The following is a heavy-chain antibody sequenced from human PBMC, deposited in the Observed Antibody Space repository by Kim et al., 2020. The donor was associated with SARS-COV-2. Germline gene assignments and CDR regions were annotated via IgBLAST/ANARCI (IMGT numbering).Heavy chain of an antibody. V-gene: IGHV3-7*04. J-gene: IGHJ1*01. CDR3: ARDSSSGGWGVAEYFQH. D-gene: IGHD6-13*01. Sequence: VKGRFTTSRDNAKNSLSLQMNSRRAEDTAVYYCARDSSSGGWGVAEYFQHWGQGTLVTVSS.